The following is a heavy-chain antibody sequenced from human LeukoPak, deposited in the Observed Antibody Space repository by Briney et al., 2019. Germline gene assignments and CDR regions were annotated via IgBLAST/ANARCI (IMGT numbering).Heavy chain of an antibody. Sequence: SQTLSLTCTVSGGSISSGGYYWSWIRQHPGKGLEWIGYIYYSGSTYYNPSLKNRVTISVDTSKNQFSLKLSSVTAADTAVYYCARGYDGDFDYWGQGTLVTVSS. CDR3: ARGYDGDFDY. J-gene: IGHJ4*02. D-gene: IGHD3-3*01. CDR2: IYYSGST. V-gene: IGHV4-31*03. CDR1: GGSISSGGYY.